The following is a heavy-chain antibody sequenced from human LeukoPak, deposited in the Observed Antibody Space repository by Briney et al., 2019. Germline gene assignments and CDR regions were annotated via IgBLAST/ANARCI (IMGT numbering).Heavy chain of an antibody. V-gene: IGHV1-18*01. CDR2: ISAYNGNT. J-gene: IGHJ3*02. CDR1: GYTFTSYG. Sequence: ASVKVSCKASGYTFTSYGISWVRQAPGQGLEWMGWISAYNGNTNYAQKPQGRVTMTTDTSTSTAYMELRTLRSDDTAVYYCARDYYDSSGYYDDAFDIWGQGTMVTVSS. D-gene: IGHD3-22*01. CDR3: ARDYYDSSGYYDDAFDI.